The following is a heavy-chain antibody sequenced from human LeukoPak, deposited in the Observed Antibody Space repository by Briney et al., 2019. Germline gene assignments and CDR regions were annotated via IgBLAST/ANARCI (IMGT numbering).Heavy chain of an antibody. CDR1: GGSISSGSYY. Sequence: SQTLSLTCTVSGGSISSGSYYWSWIRQPAGQGLEWIGRIYTSGSTNYNPSLKSRVTISVDTSKNQFSLKLSSVTAADTAVYYCARLWGGYVGYWGQGTLVTVSS. CDR3: ARLWGGYVGY. V-gene: IGHV4-61*02. CDR2: IYTSGST. J-gene: IGHJ4*02. D-gene: IGHD5-12*01.